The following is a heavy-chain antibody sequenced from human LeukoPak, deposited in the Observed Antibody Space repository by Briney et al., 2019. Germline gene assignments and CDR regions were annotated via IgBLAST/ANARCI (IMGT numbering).Heavy chain of an antibody. CDR2: IYYSGST. CDR3: ARARGYYYMDV. D-gene: IGHD3-10*01. CDR1: GGSISSYC. Sequence: PSETLSLTCTVSGGSISSYCWIWIRQPPGKGLEWIGYIYYSGSTNYNPSLKSRVTISVDTSKNQFSLKLSSVTAADTAVYYCARARGYYYMDVWGKGTTVTVSS. J-gene: IGHJ6*03. V-gene: IGHV4-59*01.